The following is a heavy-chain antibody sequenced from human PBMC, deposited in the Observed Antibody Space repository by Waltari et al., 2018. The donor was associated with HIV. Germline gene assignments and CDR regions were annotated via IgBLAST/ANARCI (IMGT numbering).Heavy chain of an antibody. CDR3: ARDSVPSFDYGDYYYYGMDV. CDR1: GGSFSGYY. J-gene: IGHJ6*01. CDR2: INHSGSS. Sequence: QVQLQQWGAGLLRPSEPLPLTCAVYGGSFSGYYWTWIRQAPGKGLEWIGEINHSGSSNCNPSLKSRVTISVDTSKNQFSLRVRSVTAADTAVYYCARDSVPSFDYGDYYYYGMDVWSRGTTVTVSS. V-gene: IGHV4-34*01. D-gene: IGHD4-17*01.